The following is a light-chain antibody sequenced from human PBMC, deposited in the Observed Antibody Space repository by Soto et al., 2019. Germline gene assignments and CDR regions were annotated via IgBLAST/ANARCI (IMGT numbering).Light chain of an antibody. V-gene: IGKV1-17*03. CDR3: LQHNSYPRT. Sequence: DIQMTQSPSAMSASVGDRVTITCRASQDISNHLAWFQQKPGKVPKRLIYVASSLQSGVPSRFSGSGSGTEFTLTISSLQPEDFATYYCLQHNSYPRTFGQGTKVVIK. J-gene: IGKJ1*01. CDR2: VAS. CDR1: QDISNH.